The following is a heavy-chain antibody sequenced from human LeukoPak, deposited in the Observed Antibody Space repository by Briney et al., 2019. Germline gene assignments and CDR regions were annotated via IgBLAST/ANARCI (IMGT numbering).Heavy chain of an antibody. J-gene: IGHJ5*02. CDR1: GFTFDDYG. D-gene: IGHD2/OR15-2a*01. CDR3: ARAWLATGYYPIPFDP. CDR2: INWNGDST. V-gene: IGHV3-20*04. Sequence: GGSLRLSCAASGFTFDDYGMNWVRQAPGKGLEWVSGINWNGDSTGYADSVKGRFTISRDNAKNSLYLQMNSLRAEDTALYYCARAWLATGYYPIPFDPWGQGTLVTVSS.